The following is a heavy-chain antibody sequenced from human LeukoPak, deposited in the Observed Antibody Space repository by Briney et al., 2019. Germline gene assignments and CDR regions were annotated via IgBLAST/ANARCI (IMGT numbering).Heavy chain of an antibody. V-gene: IGHV4-34*01. CDR3: ARGSDSRGYYFDH. D-gene: IGHD3-22*01. CDR2: IYHSGST. CDR1: GGSFTDYF. J-gene: IGHJ4*02. Sequence: PSETLSLTCAVYGGSFTDYFWSWIRQPPGKGLEWIGEIYHSGSTNYNPSLKSRVTISVDTSKNQFSLKLNSVTAADTAVYYCARGSDSRGYYFDHWGTGTLVTVSS.